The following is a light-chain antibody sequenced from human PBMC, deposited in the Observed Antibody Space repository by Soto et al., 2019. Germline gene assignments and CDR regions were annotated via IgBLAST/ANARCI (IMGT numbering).Light chain of an antibody. CDR1: ENVYNY. CDR3: QQYGSSGT. CDR2: DAS. Sequence: EIVLTQSPATLSLSPGERATLSCRASENVYNYLAWYQQIPGQPPRLLIYDASNRAAGVPARFSGSGSGTDFTLTISSLEPEDFAVYYCQQYGSSGTFGQGTKVEIK. V-gene: IGKV3-11*01. J-gene: IGKJ1*01.